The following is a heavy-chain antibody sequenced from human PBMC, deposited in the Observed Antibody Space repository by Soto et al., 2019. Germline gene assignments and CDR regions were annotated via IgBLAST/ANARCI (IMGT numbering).Heavy chain of an antibody. V-gene: IGHV5-10-1*01. J-gene: IGHJ6*02. CDR3: ARRLSGPKEEYNAYYFYGFDV. CDR1: GYSFTTHW. Sequence: GESLKISCQGSGYSFTTHWITWVRQTPGKGLEWMGRIEPSNSYINYRPSFQGHVTISVVRAISTAYLQLGRLEASDNAIYYCARRLSGPKEEYNAYYFYGFDVWGQGTKVTVSS. D-gene: IGHD1-1*01. CDR2: IEPSNSYI.